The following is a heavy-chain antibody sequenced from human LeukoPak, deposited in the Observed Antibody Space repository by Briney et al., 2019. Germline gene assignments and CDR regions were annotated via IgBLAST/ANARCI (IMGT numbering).Heavy chain of an antibody. D-gene: IGHD6-13*01. J-gene: IGHJ4*02. Sequence: PGGSLRLSCAASGFTFSDYYMSWIRQAPGKGLEWVSYISSSGSTIYYADSVKGRFTISRDNSKNTLYLQMNSLRAEDTAVYYCAKDGASVSSPAKFDYWGQGTLVTVSS. CDR2: ISSSGSTI. V-gene: IGHV3-11*04. CDR3: AKDGASVSSPAKFDY. CDR1: GFTFSDYY.